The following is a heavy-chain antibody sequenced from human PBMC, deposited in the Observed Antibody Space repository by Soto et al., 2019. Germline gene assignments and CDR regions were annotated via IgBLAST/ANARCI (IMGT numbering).Heavy chain of an antibody. Sequence: HVQLVQSGAEVKKPGASVKVSCKASGYTFTSYGISWVRQAPGQGLEWMGWISAYNGNTNYAQKLQGRVTMTTDTSTSTAYMELRSLRSDDTAVYYCARDLAKDGDYFEFDYWGHGTLVTVSS. D-gene: IGHD4-17*01. V-gene: IGHV1-18*01. CDR1: GYTFTSYG. J-gene: IGHJ4*01. CDR3: ARDLAKDGDYFEFDY. CDR2: ISAYNGNT.